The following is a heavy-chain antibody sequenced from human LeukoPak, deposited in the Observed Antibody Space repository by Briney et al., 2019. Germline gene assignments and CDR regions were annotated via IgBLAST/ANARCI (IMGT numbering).Heavy chain of an antibody. Sequence: PGGSLRLSCAASGFTVSRNAMAWVRQAPGKGLEWVSGIDNDGNTHYADSVRGRFTISRDNAKNTLYLQMNSLRAEDTAVYYCAGQISESYSLHDYWGQGTLVTVSS. CDR1: GFTVSRNA. CDR2: IDNDGNT. D-gene: IGHD1-26*01. J-gene: IGHJ4*02. CDR3: AGQISESYSLHDY. V-gene: IGHV3-66*01.